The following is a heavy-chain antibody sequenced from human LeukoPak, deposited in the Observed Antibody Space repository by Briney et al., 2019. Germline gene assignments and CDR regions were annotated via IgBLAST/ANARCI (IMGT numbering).Heavy chain of an antibody. J-gene: IGHJ3*02. CDR1: GFTFSSYW. V-gene: IGHV3-74*01. CDR2: INGDGSSA. CDR3: ARPQHGDLYAFDI. Sequence: GGSLRLSCAASGFTFSSYWMHWVRQAPGKRLVWVSRINGDGSSATYADSVKGRFTISRDSAKNTVYLQMNSLRAGDTAVYYCARPQHGDLYAFDIWGQGTMVTVSS. D-gene: IGHD4-17*01.